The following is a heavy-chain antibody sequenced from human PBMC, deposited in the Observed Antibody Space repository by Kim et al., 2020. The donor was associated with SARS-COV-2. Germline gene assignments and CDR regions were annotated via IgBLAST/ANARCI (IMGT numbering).Heavy chain of an antibody. V-gene: IGHV4-59*08. D-gene: IGHD6-19*01. J-gene: IGHJ4*02. CDR3: ARRGKSGWYDY. Sequence: TNYNPALKSRVTISVDTSKNQFSLKLISVTAADTAVYYCARRGKSGWYDYWGQGALVTVSS. CDR2: T.